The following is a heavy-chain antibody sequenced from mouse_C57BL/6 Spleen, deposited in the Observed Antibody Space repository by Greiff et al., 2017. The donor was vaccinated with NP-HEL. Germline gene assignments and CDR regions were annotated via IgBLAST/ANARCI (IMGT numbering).Heavy chain of an antibody. J-gene: IGHJ4*01. V-gene: IGHV1-64*01. Sequence: VQLQQPGAELVKPGASVKLSCKASGYTFTSYWMHWVKQRPGQGLEWIGMIHPNSGSTNYNEKFKSKATLTVDKSSSTAYMQLSSLTSEDSAVYYCARHYDYDVAMDYWGQGTSVTVSS. D-gene: IGHD2-4*01. CDR2: IHPNSGST. CDR3: ARHYDYDVAMDY. CDR1: GYTFTSYW.